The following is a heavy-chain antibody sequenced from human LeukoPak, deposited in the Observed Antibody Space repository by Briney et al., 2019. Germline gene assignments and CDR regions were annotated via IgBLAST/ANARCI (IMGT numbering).Heavy chain of an antibody. V-gene: IGHV4-34*01. CDR2: INHSGST. CDR1: GGSFSGYY. D-gene: IGHD5-12*01. CDR3: ARTSIGYDYYAY. Sequence: PSETLSLTCAVYGGSFSGYYWSWIRQPPGKGLEWIGEINHSGSTNYNPSLKSRVTISVDTSKNQVSLTLSSVTAADTAVYYCARTSIGYDYYAYWGQGTLAIVSS. J-gene: IGHJ4*02.